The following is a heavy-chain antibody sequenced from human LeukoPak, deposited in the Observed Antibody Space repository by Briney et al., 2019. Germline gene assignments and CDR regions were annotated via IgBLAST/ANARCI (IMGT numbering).Heavy chain of an antibody. CDR1: GGTFSSYA. J-gene: IGHJ5*02. CDR2: FDPEDGET. V-gene: IGHV1-24*01. Sequence: ASVKVSCKASGGTFSSYAISWVRQAPGKGLEWMGGFDPEDGETIYAQKFQGRVTMTEDTSTDTAYMELSSLRSEDTAVYYCATVSTVTTGFDPWGQGTLVTVSS. D-gene: IGHD4-17*01. CDR3: ATVSTVTTGFDP.